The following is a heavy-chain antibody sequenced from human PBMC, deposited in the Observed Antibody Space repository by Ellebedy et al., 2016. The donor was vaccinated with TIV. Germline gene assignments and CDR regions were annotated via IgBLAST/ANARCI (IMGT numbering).Heavy chain of an antibody. V-gene: IGHV3-64D*09. J-gene: IGHJ4*02. D-gene: IGHD3-10*01. CDR3: AKVSIGELLYY. CDR1: GFTFSTYA. CDR2: ISGDGVRT. Sequence: ESLKISCSASGFTFSTYAIHWVRQAPGKGLEYVSAISGDGVRTYYADSVKGRFTISRDNSQNMVFLQMSSLRAEDTAVYYCAKVSIGELLYYWGQGTLVTVSS.